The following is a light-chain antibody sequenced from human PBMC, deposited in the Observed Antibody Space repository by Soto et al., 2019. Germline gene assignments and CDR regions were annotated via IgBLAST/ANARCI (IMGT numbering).Light chain of an antibody. CDR2: GAS. CDR1: QSVYNNY. J-gene: IGKJ2*01. CDR3: QQYGLPPHS. Sequence: EIVLTQSPGTLSLSPGERATLSCRASQSVYNNYLAWYQQKPGQTPRLLVNGASNRATGSPDRFSGGGSGTDFTLTISSLEPEDFAVYYCQQYGLPPHSFGQGTRVEIK. V-gene: IGKV3-20*01.